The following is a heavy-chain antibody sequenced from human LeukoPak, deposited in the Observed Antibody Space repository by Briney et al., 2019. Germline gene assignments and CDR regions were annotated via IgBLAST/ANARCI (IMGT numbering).Heavy chain of an antibody. D-gene: IGHD6-13*01. CDR1: GFTFSSYW. J-gene: IGHJ6*02. CDR2: IKQDGSEK. Sequence: GGSLRLSCAASGFTFSSYWMSLVRQAPGKGLEWVANIKQDGSEKYYVDSVKGRFTISRDNAKNSLYLQMNSLRAEDTAVYYCARDHSSSWYRGSYYYGMDVWGQGTTVTVSS. CDR3: ARDHSSSWYRGSYYYGMDV. V-gene: IGHV3-7*01.